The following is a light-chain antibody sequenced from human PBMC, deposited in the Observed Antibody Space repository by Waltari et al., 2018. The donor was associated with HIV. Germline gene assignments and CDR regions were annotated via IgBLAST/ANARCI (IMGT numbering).Light chain of an antibody. Sequence: EIVMTQSPATLSVSQGERATLSCRASQSINNNLAWYQQKPGQAPRLLIYGASTGATGIPARFSGSGSGTEFTLTISSLQSEDFAVYYCQQYNNWPGITFGPGTKVDIK. CDR2: GAS. CDR1: QSINNN. J-gene: IGKJ3*01. V-gene: IGKV3-15*01. CDR3: QQYNNWPGIT.